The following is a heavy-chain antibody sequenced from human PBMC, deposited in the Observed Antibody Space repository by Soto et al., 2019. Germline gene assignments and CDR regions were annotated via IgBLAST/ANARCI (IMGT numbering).Heavy chain of an antibody. D-gene: IGHD3-10*01. CDR3: ARDQYTAPYYGSGSYYNTYYYYYGMDV. CDR2: IYYSGST. V-gene: IGHV4-31*03. Sequence: QVQLQESGPGLVKTSQTLSLTCTVSGGSISSGGYYWSWIRQHPGKGLEWIGYIYYSGSTYYNPSLKSRVTISVDTSKNQFSLKLSSVTAADTAVYYCARDQYTAPYYGSGSYYNTYYYYYGMDVWGQGTTVTVSS. J-gene: IGHJ6*02. CDR1: GGSISSGGYY.